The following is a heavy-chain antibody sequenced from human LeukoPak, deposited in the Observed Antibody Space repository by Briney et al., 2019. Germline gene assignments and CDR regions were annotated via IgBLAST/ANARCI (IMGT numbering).Heavy chain of an antibody. CDR1: GFTFSSYW. CDR2: VNSDGRST. D-gene: IGHD3-3*01. V-gene: IGHV3-74*01. J-gene: IGHJ4*02. CDR3: APRGVVIDY. Sequence: PGGSLRLSCAASGFTFSSYWMHWVRQAPGKGLVWVSRVNSDGRSTSSADSVKGRFTISRDNAKNTLYLQMNSLRTEDTAVYYCAPRGVVIDYWGQGTLVTVSS.